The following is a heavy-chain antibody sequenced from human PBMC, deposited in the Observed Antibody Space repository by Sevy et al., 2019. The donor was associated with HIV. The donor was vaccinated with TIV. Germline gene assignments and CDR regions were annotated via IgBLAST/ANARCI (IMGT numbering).Heavy chain of an antibody. Sequence: SETLSLTCAVYGGSFSGYYWSWIRQPPGKGLEWIGEINHSGSTNYNPPLKSRVTISVDTSKNQFSLKLSSVTAADTAVYYCARLEIAAAGNNWFDPWGQGTLVTVSS. V-gene: IGHV4-34*01. CDR3: ARLEIAAAGNNWFDP. CDR1: GGSFSGYY. D-gene: IGHD6-13*01. J-gene: IGHJ5*02. CDR2: INHSGST.